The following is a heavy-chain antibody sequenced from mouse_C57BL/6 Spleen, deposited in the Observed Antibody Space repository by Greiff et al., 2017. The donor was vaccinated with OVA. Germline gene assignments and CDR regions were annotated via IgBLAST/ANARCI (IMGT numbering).Heavy chain of an antibody. J-gene: IGHJ1*03. CDR3: APLYGYDVGYFDV. CDR1: GYTFTSYW. CDR2: IHPNSGST. D-gene: IGHD2-2*01. Sequence: QVQLKQPGAELVKPGASVKLSCKASGYTFTSYWMHWVKQRPGQGLEWIGMIHPNSGSTNYNEKFKSKATLTVDKSSSTAYMQLSSLTSEDSAVYYCAPLYGYDVGYFDVWGTGTTGTVSS. V-gene: IGHV1-64*01.